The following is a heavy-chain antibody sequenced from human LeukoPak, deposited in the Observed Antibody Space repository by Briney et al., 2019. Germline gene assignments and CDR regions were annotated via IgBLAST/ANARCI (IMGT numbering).Heavy chain of an antibody. V-gene: IGHV3-74*01. CDR2: VNSDGSST. Sequence: GGSLRLSCAASGFTVSSKYMSWVRQAPGKGLVWVSRVNSDGSSTTYTDSVKGRFTISRDNAKNTLYLQMNSLRAEDTAVYYCAKGPYYYDSSGYRCDYWGQGTLVTVSS. J-gene: IGHJ4*02. D-gene: IGHD3-22*01. CDR1: GFTVSSKY. CDR3: AKGPYYYDSSGYRCDY.